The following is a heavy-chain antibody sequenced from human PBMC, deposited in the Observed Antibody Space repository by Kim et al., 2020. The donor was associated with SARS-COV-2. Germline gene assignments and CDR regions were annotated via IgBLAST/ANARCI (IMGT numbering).Heavy chain of an antibody. CDR2: ISSSGTT. CDR1: GGSISTSGYF. D-gene: IGHD3-10*01. V-gene: IGHV4-39*01. Sequence: SETLSLTCAVSGGSISTSGYFWGWIRQAPGKGLEWIGTISSSGTTYYNPSLNSRVTISADTSNNQFSLHLNSVAAADTAVYYCARGVRYSGSGNQNLFDP. CDR3: ARGVRYSGSGNQNLFDP. J-gene: IGHJ5*02.